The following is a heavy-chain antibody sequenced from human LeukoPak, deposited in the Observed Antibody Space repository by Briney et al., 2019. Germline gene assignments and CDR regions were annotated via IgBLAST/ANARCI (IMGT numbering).Heavy chain of an antibody. CDR3: ARRPWFGGHDAFDI. Sequence: GASLKISCKGSGYSFTSYWIGWVRQMPGKGLEWMGIIYPGDADTRYSPSFQGQVTISADKSISTAYLQWSSLKASDTVMYYCARRPWFGGHDAFDIWGQGTMVTVSS. CDR2: IYPGDADT. V-gene: IGHV5-51*01. J-gene: IGHJ3*02. D-gene: IGHD3-10*01. CDR1: GYSFTSYW.